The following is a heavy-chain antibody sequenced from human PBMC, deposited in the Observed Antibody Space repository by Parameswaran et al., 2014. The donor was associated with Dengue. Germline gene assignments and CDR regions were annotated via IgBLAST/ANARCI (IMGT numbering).Heavy chain of an antibody. CDR3: ARMWVGSNFDY. V-gene: IGHV1-8*01. CDR2: MNPNSGNT. D-gene: IGHD1-26*01. J-gene: IGHJ4*02. Sequence: WVRQAPGQGLEWMGWMNPNSGNTGYAQKFQGRVTMTRNTSISTAYMELSSLRSEDTAVYYCARMWVGSNFDYWGQGTLVTVSS.